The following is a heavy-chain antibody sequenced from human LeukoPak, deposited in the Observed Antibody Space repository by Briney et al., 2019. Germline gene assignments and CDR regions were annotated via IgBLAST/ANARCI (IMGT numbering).Heavy chain of an antibody. D-gene: IGHD3-10*01. CDR1: GYTFTSYG. Sequence: GASVKVSCKASGYTFTSYGISWVRQAPGQGLEWMGWISAYNGNTNYAQKLQGRVTMTTDTSTSTAYMELSRLRSDDTAVYYCARDRYGSGSFTRYLYYYYYMDVWGKGTTVTVSS. CDR2: ISAYNGNT. V-gene: IGHV1-18*01. J-gene: IGHJ6*03. CDR3: ARDRYGSGSFTRYLYYYYYMDV.